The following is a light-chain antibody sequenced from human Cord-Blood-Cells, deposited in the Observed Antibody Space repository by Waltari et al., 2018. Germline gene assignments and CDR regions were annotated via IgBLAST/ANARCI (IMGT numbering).Light chain of an antibody. Sequence: QSALPQPASVSWSPGQSITISCTGTRSDAGSYTLVPWYQQHPGKAPKPMIYEGSKRPSGVSNRFSGSKSGNTASLTISGLQAEDEADYYCCSYAGSSTWVFGGGTKLTVL. V-gene: IGLV2-23*01. J-gene: IGLJ3*02. CDR1: RSDAGSYTL. CDR3: CSYAGSSTWV. CDR2: EGS.